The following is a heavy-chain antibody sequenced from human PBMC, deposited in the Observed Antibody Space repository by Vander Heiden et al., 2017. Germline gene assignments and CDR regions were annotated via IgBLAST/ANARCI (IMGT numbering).Heavy chain of an antibody. CDR3: ARAAGELDYFDY. CDR1: GFPFSSYG. Sequence: QVQLVESGGGVVQPGRSLRLSCAASGFPFSSYGMHWVRQAPGKGLEWVAVIWYDGSNKYYADSVKGRLTISGDNSKNTLYLQMNSLRAEDTAVYYCARAAGELDYFDYWGQGTLVTVSS. D-gene: IGHD1-26*01. J-gene: IGHJ4*02. CDR2: IWYDGSNK. V-gene: IGHV3-33*01.